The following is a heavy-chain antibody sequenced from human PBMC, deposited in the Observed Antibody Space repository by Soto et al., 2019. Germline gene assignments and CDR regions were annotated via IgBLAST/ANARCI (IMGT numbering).Heavy chain of an antibody. CDR1: GFIFNAYA. J-gene: IGHJ4*02. D-gene: IGHD4-4*01. Sequence: EVQLLESGGGLVQPGGSLRLSCAASGFIFNAYAMTWVRQAPGKGLEWVSAIGSSGGNTYYAASVKGRFTISRDNSKDTVDLEMNRLRVDDTAVYFCARVASDYINSADHWGQGILVTVSS. CDR2: IGSSGGNT. CDR3: ARVASDYINSADH. V-gene: IGHV3-23*01.